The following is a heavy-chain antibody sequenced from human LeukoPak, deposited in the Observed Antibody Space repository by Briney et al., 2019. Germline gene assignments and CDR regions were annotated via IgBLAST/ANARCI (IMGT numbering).Heavy chain of an antibody. D-gene: IGHD3-3*01. Sequence: SETLSLTCTVSGGSIRSYYWSWIRQPAGKGLEWIGRIYTSGTTNYNPSLKSRVTMSVDTSKNQFSLKLSSVTAADTAVYYCARSFLEWNNWFDPWGQGTLVTVSS. J-gene: IGHJ5*02. V-gene: IGHV4-4*07. CDR1: GGSIRSYY. CDR3: ARSFLEWNNWFDP. CDR2: IYTSGTT.